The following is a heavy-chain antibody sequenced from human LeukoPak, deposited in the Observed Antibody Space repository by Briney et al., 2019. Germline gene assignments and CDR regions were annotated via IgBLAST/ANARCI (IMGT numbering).Heavy chain of an antibody. V-gene: IGHV3-48*02. D-gene: IGHD5-12*01. J-gene: IGHJ4*02. CDR1: GFTFSSYA. CDR2: ISSSSSTI. CDR3: ARDVSGYPY. Sequence: PGGSLRLSCAASGFTFSSYAMGWLRQAPGKGLEWVSYISSSSSTIYYAESVKGRFTISRDNAQNSLYLQMNSLRDEDTAVYYCARDVSGYPYWGQGTPVTVSS.